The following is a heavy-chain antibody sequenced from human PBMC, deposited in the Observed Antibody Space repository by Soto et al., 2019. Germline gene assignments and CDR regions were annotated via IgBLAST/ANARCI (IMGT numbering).Heavy chain of an antibody. CDR3: ARGPYDFWSGNYPYYMDV. J-gene: IGHJ6*03. Sequence: SETLSLTCAVYGGSFSGYYWSWIRQPPGKGLEWIGEINHSGSTNYNPSLKSRVTISVDTSKNQFSLKLSSVTAADTAVYYCARGPYDFWSGNYPYYMDVWGKGTTVTVSS. D-gene: IGHD3-3*01. CDR1: GGSFSGYY. V-gene: IGHV4-34*01. CDR2: INHSGST.